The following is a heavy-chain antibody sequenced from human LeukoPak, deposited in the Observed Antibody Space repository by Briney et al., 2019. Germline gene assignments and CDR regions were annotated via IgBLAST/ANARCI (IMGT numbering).Heavy chain of an antibody. J-gene: IGHJ4*02. CDR2: IFHSGGT. V-gene: IGHV4-31*03. CDR3: ARSYFDSSGYLYYFDY. D-gene: IGHD3-22*01. Sequence: PSETLSLTCTVSGGSISSGAYYWNWIRQHPGKGLEWIGYIFHSGGTYYNPFLKSRVSISVDTSKNQFSLKMSSVTAADTAVYHCARSYFDSSGYLYYFDYWGQGTLVTVSS. CDR1: GGSISSGAYY.